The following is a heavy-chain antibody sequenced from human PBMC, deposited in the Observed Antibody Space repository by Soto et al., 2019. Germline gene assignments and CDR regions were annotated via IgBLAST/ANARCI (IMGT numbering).Heavy chain of an antibody. CDR2: IRHGGEST. J-gene: IGHJ3*02. V-gene: IGHV3-23*01. Sequence: EVQLLESGGGLVQPGESLRLSCAFSGFIFGNYMMTWVRQAPGKGLEWVSTIRHGGESTYYADSVKGRFTISRDNSKNTLYLQMDSLGVEDTAVYYCAPHVHCSGGSCHYDAFDIRGQGKMVTVSS. CDR3: APHVHCSGGSCHYDAFDI. CDR1: GFIFGNYM. D-gene: IGHD2-15*01.